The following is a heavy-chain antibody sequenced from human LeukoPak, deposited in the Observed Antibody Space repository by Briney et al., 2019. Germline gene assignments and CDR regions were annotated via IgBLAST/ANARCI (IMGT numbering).Heavy chain of an antibody. J-gene: IGHJ4*02. Sequence: GGSLRLSCAASGFTFINYDMHWVRQTTGKRLEWVSAIGIAGDTYYPGSVKGRFTISRENAKSSLYLQMNSLRAGDTAVYYCTRAVTMVRGVAEIYYFDSWGQGTLVTVSS. CDR1: GFTFINYD. D-gene: IGHD3-10*01. CDR3: TRAVTMVRGVAEIYYFDS. CDR2: IGIAGDT. V-gene: IGHV3-13*01.